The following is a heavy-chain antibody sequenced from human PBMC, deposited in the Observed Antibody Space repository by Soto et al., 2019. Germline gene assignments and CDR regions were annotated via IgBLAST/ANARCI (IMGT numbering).Heavy chain of an antibody. V-gene: IGHV3-30*04. Sequence: PGWSLRLAGASSGFSFINYVFYWVRQAPGKGLEWVAVIPFDRSSPIYADSVKGRFTFSRDNSRNTLYLQMNSLRVDDTGVYYCVRDTYWTFEIWGQETLVTVS. J-gene: IGHJ4*02. CDR3: VRDTYWTFEI. D-gene: IGHD1-1*01. CDR2: IPFDRSSP. CDR1: GFSFINYV.